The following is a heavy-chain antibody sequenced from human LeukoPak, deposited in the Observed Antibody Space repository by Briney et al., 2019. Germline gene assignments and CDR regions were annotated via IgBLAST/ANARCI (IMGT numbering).Heavy chain of an antibody. CDR1: GGSTGSDY. CDR2: VYYSGVT. V-gene: IGHV4-59*08. D-gene: IGHD3-16*01. Sequence: SETLSLTCTVSGGSTGSDYWSWIRQPPGKGLEWLAYVYYSGVTSYNPSLKSRVAISIDTSKNQFSLNLSSVTAADTAVYYCARIYYDYVITELGGSGWFDPWGQGTLVTVSS. CDR3: ARIYYDYVITELGGSGWFDP. J-gene: IGHJ5*02.